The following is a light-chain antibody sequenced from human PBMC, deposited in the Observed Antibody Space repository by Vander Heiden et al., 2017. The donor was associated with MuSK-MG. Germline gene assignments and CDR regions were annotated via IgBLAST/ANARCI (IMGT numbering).Light chain of an antibody. V-gene: IGKV3-15*01. J-gene: IGKJ1*01. CDR2: GAS. CDR1: QSVSSN. Sequence: ERVMTQSPATLSVSPGERATLSCRASQSVSSNLAWYQQKPGQAPRLLIYGASTRATGIPARFSGSGSGTEFTLTISSLQSGDFAVYYCQQDNNWPRTFGQGTKVEIK. CDR3: QQDNNWPRT.